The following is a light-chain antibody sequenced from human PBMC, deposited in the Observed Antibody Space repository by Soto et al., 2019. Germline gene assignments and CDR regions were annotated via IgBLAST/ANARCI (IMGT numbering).Light chain of an antibody. J-gene: IGLJ3*02. Sequence: SYELTQPPSVSVSPGQTASITCSGDKVGDKYACWYQQKPGQSPVLVIYQDSKRPSGIPERFSGSNSGNTATLTISGTQAMDEADYYCQAWDSSFWVFGGGTKLTVL. CDR3: QAWDSSFWV. CDR1: KVGDKY. CDR2: QDS. V-gene: IGLV3-1*01.